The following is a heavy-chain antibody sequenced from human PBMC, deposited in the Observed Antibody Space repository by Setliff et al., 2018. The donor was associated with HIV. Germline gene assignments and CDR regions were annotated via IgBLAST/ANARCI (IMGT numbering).Heavy chain of an antibody. CDR2: VYSSGNT. CDR1: GASISSQY. CDR3: ARGPPFAY. Sequence: SETLSLTCIVSGASISSQYWSWIRQPAGKGLEWIGRVYSSGNTNYNPSFKSRVTMSVDTSKNQFSLKLSSVTAADTAIYYCARGPPFAYWGQGLLVTVSS. V-gene: IGHV4-4*07. J-gene: IGHJ4*02.